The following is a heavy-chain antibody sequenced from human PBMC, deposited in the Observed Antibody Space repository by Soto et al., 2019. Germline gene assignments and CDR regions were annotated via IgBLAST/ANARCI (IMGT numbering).Heavy chain of an antibody. CDR3: ARRPAYSSSFGVYDI. Sequence: QVQLVQSGAEVKKPGASVKVSCKASGYTFSNYGITWVRQAPGQGREWMGRIIAYNGNTNYAQNLQGRVTMTTDTSTSTAYMDLRSLRSDDTAVYYCARRPAYSSSFGVYDIWGQGTMVTVSS. J-gene: IGHJ3*02. CDR1: GYTFSNYG. V-gene: IGHV1-18*01. CDR2: IIAYNGNT. D-gene: IGHD6-6*01.